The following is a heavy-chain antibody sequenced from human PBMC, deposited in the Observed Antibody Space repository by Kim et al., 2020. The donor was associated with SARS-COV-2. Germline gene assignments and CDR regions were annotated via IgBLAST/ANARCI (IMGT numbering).Heavy chain of an antibody. CDR3: ARKGSTNIVVRQAFDH. D-gene: IGHD3-22*01. V-gene: IGHV4-39*01. J-gene: IGHJ4*02. Sequence: SETLSLTCTVSGGSITSGSYYWGWIRQPPGKGLEWIGYIYYSGSTYYNPSLKSRTTISVDTSKNQFSLKLSSATAADTAVYYCARKGSTNIVVRQAFDHWGQGTPVTVSS. CDR2: IYYSGST. CDR1: GGSITSGSYY.